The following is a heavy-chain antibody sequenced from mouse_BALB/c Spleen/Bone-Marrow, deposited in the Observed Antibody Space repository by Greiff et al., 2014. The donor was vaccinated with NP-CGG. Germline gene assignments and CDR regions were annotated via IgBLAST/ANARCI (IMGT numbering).Heavy chain of an antibody. Sequence: EVQLQQSGAELVKPGASVKLSCTASGFNIKDTYMHWVKQRPEQGLEWIGRIDPANGNTKYDPKFQGKATITADTSSNTAYLQLSSLTSEDTAVYYCARYYCGSSYGFAYWGQGTLVTVSA. J-gene: IGHJ3*01. CDR3: ARYYCGSSYGFAY. CDR1: GFNIKDTY. D-gene: IGHD1-1*01. V-gene: IGHV14-3*02. CDR2: IDPANGNT.